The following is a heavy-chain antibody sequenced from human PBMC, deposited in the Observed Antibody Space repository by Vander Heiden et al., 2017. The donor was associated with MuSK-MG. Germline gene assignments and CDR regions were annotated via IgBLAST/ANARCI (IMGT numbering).Heavy chain of an antibody. CDR1: GFTFSSYS. J-gene: IGHJ4*02. D-gene: IGHD1-26*01. CDR3: ARDIVGGVGY. V-gene: IGHV3-21*01. CDR2: ISSSSSYI. Sequence: VHLVEPGGGLVKPGRSPRLSCSPSGFTFSSYSMNWVRQAPGKGLEWVSSISSSSSYIYYADSVKGRFTISRDNAKNSLYLQMNSLRAEDTAVYYCARDIVGGVGYWGQGTLVTVSS.